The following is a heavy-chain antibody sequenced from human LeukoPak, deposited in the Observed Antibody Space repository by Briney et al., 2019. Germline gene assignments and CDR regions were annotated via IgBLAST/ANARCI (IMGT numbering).Heavy chain of an antibody. Sequence: GSLRLSCAASGFTVSSYAMSWIRQPPGKGLEWIGSIYYSGSTYYNPSLKSRVTISVDTSKNQSPLKLSSVTAADTAVYYCARYYYDSSGYSSSDYWGQGTLVTVSS. D-gene: IGHD3-22*01. V-gene: IGHV4-39*01. J-gene: IGHJ4*02. CDR3: ARYYYDSSGYSSSDY. CDR1: GFTVSSYA. CDR2: IYYSGST.